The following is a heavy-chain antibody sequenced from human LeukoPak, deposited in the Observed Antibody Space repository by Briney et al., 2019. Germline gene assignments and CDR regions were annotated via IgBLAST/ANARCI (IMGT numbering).Heavy chain of an antibody. D-gene: IGHD2-15*01. J-gene: IGHJ4*02. CDR3: ASRCSGGSCYWTPNDY. Sequence: PGKSLRLSCAVSGFTFDDYAMHWVRQAPGKGLEWVSSISWNSATMDYANSVKGRFTISRDNAKNSLYLQMNSLRPEDTALYYCASRCSGGSCYWTPNDYWGQGTLVTVSS. V-gene: IGHV3-9*01. CDR2: ISWNSATM. CDR1: GFTFDDYA.